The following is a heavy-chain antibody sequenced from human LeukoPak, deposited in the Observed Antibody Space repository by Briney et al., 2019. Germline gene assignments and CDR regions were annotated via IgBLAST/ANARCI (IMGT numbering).Heavy chain of an antibody. D-gene: IGHD6-6*01. CDR2: INPNSGGT. Sequence: ASVKVSCKTSGYTFTGYYMHWVRQAPGQGLEWMGWINPNSGGTNYAQKFQGRVTMSADKSISTAYLQWSSLKASDTAMYYCARRGRSSNYFDYWGQGTLVTVSS. CDR1: GYTFTGYY. V-gene: IGHV1-2*02. CDR3: ARRGRSSNYFDY. J-gene: IGHJ4*02.